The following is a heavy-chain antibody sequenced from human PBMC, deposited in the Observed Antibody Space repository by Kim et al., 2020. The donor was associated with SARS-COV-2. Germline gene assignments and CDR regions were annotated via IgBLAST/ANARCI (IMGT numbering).Heavy chain of an antibody. CDR2: TYYSGST. D-gene: IGHD2-2*01. Sequence: SETLSLTCTVSGGSISSGGYYWSWIRQHPGKGLEWIGYTYYSGSTYYNPSLKSRVTISVDTSKNQFSLKLSSVTAADTAVYYCARGGTTGYCSSTSCYVEHGYGMDVWGQGTTVTVSS. CDR1: GGSISSGGYY. CDR3: ARGGTTGYCSSTSCYVEHGYGMDV. V-gene: IGHV4-31*03. J-gene: IGHJ6*02.